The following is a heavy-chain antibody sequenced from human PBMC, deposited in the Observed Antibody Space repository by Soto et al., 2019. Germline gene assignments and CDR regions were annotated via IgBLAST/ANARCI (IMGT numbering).Heavy chain of an antibody. CDR2: IDWDDDK. Sequence: ASIPTLVNPAQTLTLTCTFSGCALIDKGICRNCMRQPPGKALEWLVRIDWDDDKYYSTSLKTRLTISKDTSKNQVVLTMTNMDPVDTATYYCARMAGHYGMDVWGQGTTVTVS. CDR3: ARMAGHYGMDV. CDR1: GCALIDKGIC. J-gene: IGHJ6*02. V-gene: IGHV2-70*11.